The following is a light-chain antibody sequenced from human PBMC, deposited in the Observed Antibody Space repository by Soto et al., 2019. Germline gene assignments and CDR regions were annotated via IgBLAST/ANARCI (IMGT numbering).Light chain of an antibody. J-gene: IGKJ1*01. CDR1: QGISNY. CDR2: AAS. CDR3: QKYNSAPPWT. Sequence: IPMTQSPSSLSASVGDRVTITCRASQGISNYLAWYQQKPGKVPKLLIYAASTLQSGVPSRFSGSGSGTDFTLTISSLQPEDVATYYCQKYNSAPPWTFGQGAKVDIK. V-gene: IGKV1-27*01.